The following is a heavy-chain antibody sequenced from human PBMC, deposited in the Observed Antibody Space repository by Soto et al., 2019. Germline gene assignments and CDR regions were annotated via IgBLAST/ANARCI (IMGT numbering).Heavy chain of an antibody. D-gene: IGHD4-17*01. CDR3: ARGMTTVTTYEY. V-gene: IGHV4-31*03. Sequence: SETLSLTCTVSGGSISSGGYYWSWIRQHPGKGLEWIGYIYYSGSTYYNPSLKSRVTISVDTSKNQFSLKLSSVTAADTAVYYCARGMTTVTTYEYWGQGTLVTVSS. J-gene: IGHJ4*02. CDR2: IYYSGST. CDR1: GGSISSGGYY.